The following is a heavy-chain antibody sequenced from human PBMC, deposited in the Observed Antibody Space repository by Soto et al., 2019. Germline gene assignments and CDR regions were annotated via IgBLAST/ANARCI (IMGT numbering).Heavy chain of an antibody. CDR1: GFTFSSYS. D-gene: IGHD6-19*01. Sequence: GGSLRLSCAASGFTFSSYSMNWVRQAPGKGLEWVSSISSSSSYIYYADSVKGRFTISRDNAKNSLYLQMNSLRAEDTAVYYCARDQVAGRRYFQHWGQGTLVTVSS. J-gene: IGHJ1*01. CDR3: ARDQVAGRRYFQH. CDR2: ISSSSSYI. V-gene: IGHV3-21*01.